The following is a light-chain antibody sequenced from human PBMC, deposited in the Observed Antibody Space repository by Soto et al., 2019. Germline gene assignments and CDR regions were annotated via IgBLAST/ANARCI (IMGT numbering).Light chain of an antibody. V-gene: IGKV3-20*01. CDR2: GAS. Sequence: EIVLTQSPGTLSLSPGERATLSCRASQSVSSSYLAWYQQKPGQAPRLLIYGASSRATGIPDRFSGSGSGTDCTLTISRLEPEDFAVYYWQQYGSSLLTFGGGTKVEIK. CDR1: QSVSSSY. CDR3: QQYGSSLLT. J-gene: IGKJ4*01.